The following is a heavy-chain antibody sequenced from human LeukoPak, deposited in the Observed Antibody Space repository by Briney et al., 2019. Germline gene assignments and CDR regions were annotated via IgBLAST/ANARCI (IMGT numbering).Heavy chain of an antibody. V-gene: IGHV4-59*01. CDR1: GGSISSYY. CDR3: ARDSVGSSFDYYYMDV. CDR2: IYYSGST. D-gene: IGHD5/OR15-5a*01. J-gene: IGHJ6*03. Sequence: SETLSLTCTVSGGSISSYYWSWIRQPPGKGLEWIGYIYYSGSTNYNPSLKSRVTISVGTSKNQFSLKLSSVTAADTAVYYCARDSVGSSFDYYYMDVWGKGTTVTVSS.